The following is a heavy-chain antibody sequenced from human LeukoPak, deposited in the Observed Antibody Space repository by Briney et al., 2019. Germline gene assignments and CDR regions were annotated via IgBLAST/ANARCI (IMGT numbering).Heavy chain of an antibody. CDR3: ATGDSWDYYFDY. CDR2: FDPEDGET. J-gene: IGHJ4*02. Sequence: ASVKVSCKVSGYTLTELSMHWVRQAPGKGLEWMGGFDPEDGETIYAQKFQGRVTMTEDTSTDTAYMELSSLRSEDTAVYYCATGDSWDYYFDYWGQGTLVTVSS. D-gene: IGHD3-22*01. V-gene: IGHV1-24*01. CDR1: GYTLTELS.